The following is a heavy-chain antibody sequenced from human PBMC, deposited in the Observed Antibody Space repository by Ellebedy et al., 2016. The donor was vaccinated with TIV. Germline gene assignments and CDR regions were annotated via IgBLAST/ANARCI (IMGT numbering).Heavy chain of an antibody. D-gene: IGHD2-21*02. Sequence: GESLKISCAASGFTFSSYGMHWVRQAPGKGLEWVAVISYDGSNKYYADSVKGRFTISRDNSKNTLYLQMNSLRAEDTAVYYCAKSARVTHVSWFNPWGQGTLVTVSS. CDR3: AKSARVTHVSWFNP. V-gene: IGHV3-30*18. J-gene: IGHJ5*02. CDR2: ISYDGSNK. CDR1: GFTFSSYG.